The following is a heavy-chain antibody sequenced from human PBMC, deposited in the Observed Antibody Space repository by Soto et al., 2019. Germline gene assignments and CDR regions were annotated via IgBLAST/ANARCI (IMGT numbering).Heavy chain of an antibody. CDR2: ISPYNGNT. V-gene: IGHV1-18*03. CDR1: GYPFTSYA. D-gene: IGHD4-17*01. J-gene: IGHJ4*02. Sequence: QDQLAQSGAEVKEPGASVKVSCKTSGYPFTSYAVSWVRQARGQGLEWMGWISPYNGNTEYAQSLQGRVTMTADTSTTTVYLGLRTLTPDDMTVYFCARGGLGSTMTYLAYWGQGTLVTVSS. CDR3: ARGGLGSTMTYLAY.